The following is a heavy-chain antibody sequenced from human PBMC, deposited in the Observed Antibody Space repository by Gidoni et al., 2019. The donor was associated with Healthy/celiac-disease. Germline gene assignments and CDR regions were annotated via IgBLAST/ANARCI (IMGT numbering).Heavy chain of an antibody. Sequence: QLQLQESGPGLVKPSETLSLTCTVSAGSISSYYWSWIRRPPGKGLEWIGYIYYSGSTTYNPSLKSRVTISVDTSKNQFSLKLSSVTAADTAVYYCARDKGYCSGGSCYSLMYYYYGMDVWGQGTTVTVSS. CDR2: IYYSGST. V-gene: IGHV4-59*01. D-gene: IGHD2-15*01. CDR1: AGSISSYY. CDR3: ARDKGYCSGGSCYSLMYYYYGMDV. J-gene: IGHJ6*02.